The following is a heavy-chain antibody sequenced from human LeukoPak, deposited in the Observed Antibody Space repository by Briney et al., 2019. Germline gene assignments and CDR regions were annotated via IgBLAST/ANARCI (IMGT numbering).Heavy chain of an antibody. D-gene: IGHD6-19*01. CDR1: GYTFNNYY. V-gene: IGHV1-46*02. CDR2: INPSGGGT. Sequence: ASVKVSCKASGYTFNNYYMYWVRQAPGQGLEWMGMINPSGGGTSYAQKFQGRVTITADESTSTAYMELSSLRSEDTAVYYCAREDSSGSYYWGQGTLVTVSS. CDR3: AREDSSGSYY. J-gene: IGHJ4*02.